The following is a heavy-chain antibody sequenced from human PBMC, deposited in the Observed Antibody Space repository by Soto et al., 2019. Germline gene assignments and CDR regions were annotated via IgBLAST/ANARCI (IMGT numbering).Heavy chain of an antibody. CDR3: VKGGWGDN. Sequence: EVQLLESGGGLVQPGESLRLSCAASGFNFSTYGMTWVRQAPGRGLEWVSAIYPSGGEIYYAAAVMGRFIISRDDSRGSVSLQMDSLRGEDTATYYCVKGGWGDNWGPGNLVNVSS. D-gene: IGHD6-19*01. CDR2: IYPSGGEI. V-gene: IGHV3-23*01. J-gene: IGHJ4*02. CDR1: GFNFSTYG.